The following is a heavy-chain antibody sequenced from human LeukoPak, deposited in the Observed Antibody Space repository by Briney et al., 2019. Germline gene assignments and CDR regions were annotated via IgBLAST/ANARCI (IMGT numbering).Heavy chain of an antibody. V-gene: IGHV3-23*01. J-gene: IGHJ4*02. CDR3: AKGGWLDD. D-gene: IGHD6-19*01. CDR2: ITGRSDKT. Sequence: GGSLRLSCAASGFNFNKYDMTWARQAPGKGLEWVSTITGRSDKTYYTDSVKGRFVTSRDNSKDTLYLQMNSLRAEDRALYYCAKGGWLDDLGQGARVTVSS. CDR1: GFNFNKYD.